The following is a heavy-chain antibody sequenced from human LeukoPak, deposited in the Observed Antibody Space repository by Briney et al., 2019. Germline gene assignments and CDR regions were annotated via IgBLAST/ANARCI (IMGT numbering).Heavy chain of an antibody. V-gene: IGHV4-39*01. J-gene: IGHJ6*02. CDR1: GGSISSYY. D-gene: IGHD3-10*01. Sequence: PSETLSLTCTVSGGSISSYYWGWIRQPPGKGLEWIGSIYYSGSTYYNPSLKSRVTISVDTSKNQFSLKLSSVTAADTAVYYCVKRGLYYCGMDVWGQGATVTVSS. CDR3: VKRGLYYCGMDV. CDR2: IYYSGST.